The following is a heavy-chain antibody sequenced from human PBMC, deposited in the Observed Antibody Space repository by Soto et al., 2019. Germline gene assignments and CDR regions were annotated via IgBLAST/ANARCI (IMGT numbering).Heavy chain of an antibody. J-gene: IGHJ4*02. V-gene: IGHV3-23*01. Sequence: CSMIISCAASGLTFNSSAMSWARQNPGKGLEWVSAISGSGGSTYYADSVKGRSTISRDNSKNTLYLQMNSLRAEDTAVYYCAKVASGYDAQYYLDFWGQGTLVTGSS. CDR1: GLTFNSSA. CDR3: AKVASGYDAQYYLDF. D-gene: IGHD5-12*01. CDR2: ISGSGGST.